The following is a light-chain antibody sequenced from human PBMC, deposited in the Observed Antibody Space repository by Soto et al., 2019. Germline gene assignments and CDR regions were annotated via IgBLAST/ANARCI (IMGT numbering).Light chain of an antibody. CDR1: QSVSNNY. CDR3: QQRSNWPPIT. V-gene: IGKV3D-20*02. J-gene: IGKJ5*01. CDR2: GAS. Sequence: EIVLTQPPGTLSLSPGERATLSCRASQSVSNNYLAWYQQKPGQAPRLLIYGASNRATGIPDRFSGSGSGTDFTLTISRLEPEDFAVYYCQQRSNWPPITFGQGTRLEI.